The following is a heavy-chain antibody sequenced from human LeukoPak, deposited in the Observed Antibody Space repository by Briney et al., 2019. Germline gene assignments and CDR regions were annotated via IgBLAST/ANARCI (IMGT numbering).Heavy chain of an antibody. Sequence: QPGGSLRLSCAASGFTFSSYGMHWVRQAPGKGLEWVAVISYDGSNKYYADSVKGRFTISRDNSKNTLYLQMNSLRAEDTAVYYCARDPDYGSGNDYFGMDVWGQGTTVTVSS. CDR1: GFTFSSYG. CDR2: ISYDGSNK. D-gene: IGHD3-10*01. CDR3: ARDPDYGSGNDYFGMDV. V-gene: IGHV3-30*03. J-gene: IGHJ6*02.